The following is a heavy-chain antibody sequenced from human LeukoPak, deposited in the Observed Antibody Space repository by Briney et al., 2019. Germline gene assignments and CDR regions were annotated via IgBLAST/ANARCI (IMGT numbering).Heavy chain of an antibody. Sequence: GGSLRLSCAASGFTFSSYAMNWVRQAPGKGLEWVSSISSSSSYIYYADSVKGRFTISRDNAKNSLYLQMNSLRAEDTAVYYCARDGRTAEFGYSYGSFDYWGQGTLVTVSS. D-gene: IGHD5-18*01. CDR1: GFTFSSYA. V-gene: IGHV3-21*01. CDR2: ISSSSSYI. CDR3: ARDGRTAEFGYSYGSFDY. J-gene: IGHJ4*02.